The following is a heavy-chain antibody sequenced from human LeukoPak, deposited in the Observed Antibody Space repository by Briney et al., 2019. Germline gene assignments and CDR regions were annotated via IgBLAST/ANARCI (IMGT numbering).Heavy chain of an antibody. D-gene: IGHD6-13*01. CDR3: ARDGGAAAGIDY. J-gene: IGHJ4*02. CDR2: ISYDGSNK. Sequence: GGSLRLSCAASGFTFSSYAMHWVRQAPGKGLEWVAVISYDGSNKYYADSVKGRFTISRDNSKNTLYLQMNSLRAEDTVVYYCARDGGAAAGIDYWGQGTLVTVSS. V-gene: IGHV3-30-3*01. CDR1: GFTFSSYA.